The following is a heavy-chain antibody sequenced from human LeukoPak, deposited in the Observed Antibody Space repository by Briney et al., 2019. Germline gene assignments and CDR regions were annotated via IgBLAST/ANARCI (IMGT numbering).Heavy chain of an antibody. J-gene: IGHJ4*02. Sequence: ASVKVSCKASGYTFTGYNMHWVRQAPGQGLEWMGWINPDSGGTNYAQKFQGRITMTRDTPISTAYMELSRLRSDDTAVYYCAPEVGRGYFDYWGQGTLVTVSS. CDR2: INPDSGGT. V-gene: IGHV1-2*02. CDR3: APEVGRGYFDY. D-gene: IGHD1-14*01. CDR1: GYTFTGYN.